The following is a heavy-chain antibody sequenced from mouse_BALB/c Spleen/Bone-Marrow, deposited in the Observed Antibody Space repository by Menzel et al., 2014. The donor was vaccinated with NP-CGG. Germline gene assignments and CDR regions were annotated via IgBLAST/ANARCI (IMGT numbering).Heavy chain of an antibody. CDR1: GYTFSSYW. D-gene: IGHD4-1*01. CDR2: ILPGSGST. CDR3: ATTGTGAY. V-gene: IGHV1-9*01. J-gene: IGHJ3*01. Sequence: VQRVESGGELMKPGASVKISCKATGYTFSSYWIEWVKQRPGHGLEWIGEILPGSGSTNYNEKFKGKATLTADKSSSTAYMQLSSLTSVDSAVYFCATTGTGAYWGQGTLVTVSA.